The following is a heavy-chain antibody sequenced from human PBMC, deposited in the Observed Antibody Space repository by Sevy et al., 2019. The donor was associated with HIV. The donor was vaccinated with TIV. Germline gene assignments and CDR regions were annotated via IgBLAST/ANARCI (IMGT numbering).Heavy chain of an antibody. Sequence: GGSLRLSCAASGFSVSSNYMSWVRQAPGKGPEWVSVIHSGGKISYADSVQGRLTSSTDNSKNTLYLQLNSLRAEDTAVYYCAREDIVLGEDNYYGIDVWGQGTTVTVSS. CDR1: GFSVSSNY. J-gene: IGHJ6*02. D-gene: IGHD2-15*01. CDR3: AREDIVLGEDNYYGIDV. CDR2: IHSGGKI. V-gene: IGHV3-53*01.